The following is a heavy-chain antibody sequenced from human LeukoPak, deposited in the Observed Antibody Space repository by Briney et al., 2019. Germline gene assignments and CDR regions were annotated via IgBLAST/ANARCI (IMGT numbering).Heavy chain of an antibody. CDR2: IIPIFGTA. CDR1: GGTFSSYA. V-gene: IGHV1-69*01. D-gene: IGHD4-17*01. J-gene: IGHJ4*02. Sequence: SVKVSCKASGGTFSSYAISWVRQAPGQGLEWMGGIIPIFGTANYAQKFQGRVTITADESTSTAYMELSSLRSEDTAVHYCARVLPSDVTVTTHWGQGTLVTVSS. CDR3: ARVLPSDVTVTTH.